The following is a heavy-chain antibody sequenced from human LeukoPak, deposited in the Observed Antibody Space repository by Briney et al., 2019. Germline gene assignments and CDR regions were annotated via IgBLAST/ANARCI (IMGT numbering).Heavy chain of an antibody. CDR3: ARGARYYDFWSGPVGSEQDAFDI. V-gene: IGHV1-18*01. J-gene: IGHJ3*02. Sequence: ASVKVSCKASGYTFTSYGISWVRQAPGQGLEWMGWISAYNGNTNYAQKLQGRVTMTTDTSTSTAYMELRSLRSDDTAVYYCARGARYYDFWSGPVGSEQDAFDIWGQGTMVTVSS. CDR1: GYTFTSYG. D-gene: IGHD3-3*01. CDR2: ISAYNGNT.